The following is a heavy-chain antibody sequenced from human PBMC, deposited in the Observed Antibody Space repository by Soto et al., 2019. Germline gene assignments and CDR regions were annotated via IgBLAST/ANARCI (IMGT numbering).Heavy chain of an antibody. CDR3: ARGPSIAVASRFDY. V-gene: IGHV3-48*02. D-gene: IGHD6-19*01. Sequence: EVQLVESGGGLVQPWGSLRRSCAASGFTVSSNSMNWVRQAPGKGLEWVSYISSSSSTIYYADSVKGRFTISRDNAKNSLYLQMNSLRDEDTAVYYCARGPSIAVASRFDYWGQGTLVTVSS. CDR1: GFTVSSNS. J-gene: IGHJ4*02. CDR2: ISSSSSTI.